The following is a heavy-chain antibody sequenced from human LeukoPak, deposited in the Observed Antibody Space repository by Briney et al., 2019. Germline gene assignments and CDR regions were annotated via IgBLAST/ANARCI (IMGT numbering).Heavy chain of an antibody. CDR2: ISWNGGST. V-gene: IGHV3-20*04. D-gene: IGHD3-22*01. Sequence: PGGSLRLSCVASGFDFDDYGMSWVRQGPGKGLEWVSYISWNGGSTGYADSVKGRFTISRDNAKNSLYLQMNSLRAEDTAVYYCARDPPAKYYYDSSGYYYFDYWGQGTLVTVSS. J-gene: IGHJ4*02. CDR1: GFDFDDYG. CDR3: ARDPPAKYYYDSSGYYYFDY.